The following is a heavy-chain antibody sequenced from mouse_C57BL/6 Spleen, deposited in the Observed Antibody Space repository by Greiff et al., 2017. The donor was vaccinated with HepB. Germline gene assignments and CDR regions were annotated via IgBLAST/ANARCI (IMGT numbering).Heavy chain of an antibody. CDR3: ARREPNCYAMDY. D-gene: IGHD4-1*01. J-gene: IGHJ4*01. CDR2: IDPSDSYT. V-gene: IGHV1-59*01. CDR1: GYTFTSYW. Sequence: QVQLQQPGAELVRPGTSVKLSCKASGYTFTSYWMHWVKQRPGQGLEWIGVIDPSDSYTNYNQKFKGKATLTVDTSSSTAYMQRSSLTSEDSAVYYCARREPNCYAMDYWGQGTSVTVSS.